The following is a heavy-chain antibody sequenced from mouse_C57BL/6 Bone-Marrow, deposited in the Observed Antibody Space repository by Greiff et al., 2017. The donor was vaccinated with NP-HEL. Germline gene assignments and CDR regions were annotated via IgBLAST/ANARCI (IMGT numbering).Heavy chain of an antibody. CDR3: TTSARPWDWYCDG. J-gene: IGHJ1*03. Sequence: EVKLMESGAELVRPGASVKLSCTASGFNIKDYYMHWVKQRPEQGLEWIGRIDPEDGDTEYAPKFQGKATMTADTSSNTAYLQLSSLTSEDTAVYYCTTSARPWDWYCDGWGTGTTVTVSS. V-gene: IGHV14-1*01. CDR1: GFNIKDYY. CDR2: IDPEDGDT. D-gene: IGHD4-1*01.